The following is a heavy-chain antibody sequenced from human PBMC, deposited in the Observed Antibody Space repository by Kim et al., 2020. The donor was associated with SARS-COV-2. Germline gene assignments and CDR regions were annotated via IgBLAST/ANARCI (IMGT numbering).Heavy chain of an antibody. J-gene: IGHJ6*02. V-gene: IGHV3-30*02. CDR3: AKGPAPEQLVDYYYYGMDV. D-gene: IGHD6-6*01. Sequence: KGRFTISRDNSKNTLYLQMNSLRAEDTAVYYCAKGPAPEQLVDYYYYGMDVWGQGTTVTVSS.